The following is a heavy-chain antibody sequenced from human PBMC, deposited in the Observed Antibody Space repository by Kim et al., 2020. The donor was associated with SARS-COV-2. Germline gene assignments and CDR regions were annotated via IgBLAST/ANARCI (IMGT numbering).Heavy chain of an antibody. V-gene: IGHV3-23*01. Sequence: SVKGRFTISRNNSKNTLYLQMKSLGAEDTAVYYCAATQAPPYYYYGMDVWGQGTTVTVSS. CDR3: AATQAPPYYYYGMDV. J-gene: IGHJ6*02.